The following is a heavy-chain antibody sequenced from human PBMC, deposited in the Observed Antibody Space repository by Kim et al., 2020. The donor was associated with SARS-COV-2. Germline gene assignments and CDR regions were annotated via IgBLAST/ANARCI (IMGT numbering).Heavy chain of an antibody. CDR1: GGSFSGYY. CDR3: AGFDAAAGSVYYYYYGMDV. Sequence: SETLSLTCAVYGGSFSGYYWSWIRQPPGKGLEWIGEINHSGSTNYNPSLKSRVTISVDTSKNQFSLKLSSVTAADTAVYYCAGFDAAAGSVYYYYYGMDVWGQGTTVTVSS. J-gene: IGHJ6*02. CDR2: INHSGST. D-gene: IGHD6-13*01. V-gene: IGHV4-34*01.